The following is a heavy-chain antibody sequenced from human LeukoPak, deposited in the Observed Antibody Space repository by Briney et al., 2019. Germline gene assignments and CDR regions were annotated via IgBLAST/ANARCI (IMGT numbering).Heavy chain of an antibody. Sequence: ASVKVSCKASGYTFTGSYVHWVRQAPGQGLEWMGRIDVNSGDTYLAQKFQGRVTLTRDTSISTDYLELSSLNSDDSAVYYCARYIGGSGCCWGQGALVTVSS. D-gene: IGHD3-3*01. CDR1: GYTFTGSY. CDR2: IDVNSGDT. V-gene: IGHV1-2*06. CDR3: ARYIGGSGCC. J-gene: IGHJ4*02.